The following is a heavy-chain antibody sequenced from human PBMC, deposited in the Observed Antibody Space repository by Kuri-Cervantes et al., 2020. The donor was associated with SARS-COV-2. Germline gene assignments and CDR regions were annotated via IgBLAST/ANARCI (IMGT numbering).Heavy chain of an antibody. CDR1: GNSSRTQD. CDR3: ARAGWELPLDD. Sequence: GESLKISCAASGNSSRTQDMNCVRRGRRKGLERLSVLGSASEGFFPGSVKGRLSISRDNAENTLFLQINSLRAEDTAVYYCARAGWELPLDDWGQGTLVTVSS. J-gene: IGHJ4*02. V-gene: IGHV3-13*01. CDR2: LGSASEG. D-gene: IGHD1-26*01.